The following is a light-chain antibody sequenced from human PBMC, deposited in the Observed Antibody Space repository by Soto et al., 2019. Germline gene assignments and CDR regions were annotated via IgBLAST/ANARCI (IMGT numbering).Light chain of an antibody. J-gene: IGKJ1*01. V-gene: IGKV3-15*01. CDR3: QQYSAWPLT. Sequence: EIVMTQSPVTLSVSPGERATLSCRSSQSVSGNYIAWYQQKPGQAPRLLIYGASTRATGIPGRFTGSGSGTEFSLSITSLQSEDFAVYYCQQYSAWPLTFGQGNTVEIK. CDR1: QSVSGN. CDR2: GAS.